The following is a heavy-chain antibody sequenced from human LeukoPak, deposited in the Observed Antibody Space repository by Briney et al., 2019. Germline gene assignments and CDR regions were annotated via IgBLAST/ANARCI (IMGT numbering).Heavy chain of an antibody. D-gene: IGHD3-10*01. Sequence: PSETLSLTCTVSGGFISSNSYFWAWIRQTPDKRLEWIGTIYYSGSTYYNPSLKSRVTISVDTSKNQFSLNLTSVTAADTAVYYCAREGFSRRYYYGSGSYYDYWGQGTLVTVSS. CDR2: IYYSGST. CDR1: GGFISSNSYF. V-gene: IGHV4-39*07. CDR3: AREGFSRRYYYGSGSYYDY. J-gene: IGHJ4*02.